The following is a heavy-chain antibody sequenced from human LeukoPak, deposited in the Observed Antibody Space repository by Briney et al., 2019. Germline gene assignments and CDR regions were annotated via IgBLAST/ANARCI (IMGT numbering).Heavy chain of an antibody. V-gene: IGHV4-59*01. Sequence: SETPSLTCTVSGGSISSYYWSWIRQPPGKGLEWIGYIYYSGSTNYNPSLKSRVTISVDTSKNQFSLKLSSVTAADTAVYYCARENTAMANDAFDIWGQGTMVTVSS. J-gene: IGHJ3*02. CDR2: IYYSGST. CDR1: GGSISSYY. CDR3: ARENTAMANDAFDI. D-gene: IGHD5-18*01.